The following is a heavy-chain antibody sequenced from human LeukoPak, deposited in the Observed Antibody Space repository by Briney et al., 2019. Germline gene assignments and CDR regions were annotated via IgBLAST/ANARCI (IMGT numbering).Heavy chain of an antibody. CDR1: GFTFSSYW. J-gene: IGHJ4*02. V-gene: IGHV3-7*01. CDR3: ARELWFGELLGDY. Sequence: PGGSLRLSCAASGFTFSSYWMSWVRQAPGKGLEWVANIKQDGSEKYYVDSVKGRFTISRGNAKNSLYLQMNSLRAEDTAVYYCARELWFGELLGDYWGQGTLVTVSS. D-gene: IGHD3-10*01. CDR2: IKQDGSEK.